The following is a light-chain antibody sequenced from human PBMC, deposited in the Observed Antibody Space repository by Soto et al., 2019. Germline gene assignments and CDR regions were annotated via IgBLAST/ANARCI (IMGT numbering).Light chain of an antibody. J-gene: IGKJ1*01. V-gene: IGKV1-5*03. Sequence: IPLTHPRSTLNGPVYDRFPIXCGASQTISSWLAWYQQKPGKAPKLLIYKASTLKSGVPSRFSGSGSGTEFTLTISSLQPDDFATYYCQHYNSYSEAFGQGPKVDIK. CDR1: QTISSW. CDR2: KAS. CDR3: QHYNSYSEA.